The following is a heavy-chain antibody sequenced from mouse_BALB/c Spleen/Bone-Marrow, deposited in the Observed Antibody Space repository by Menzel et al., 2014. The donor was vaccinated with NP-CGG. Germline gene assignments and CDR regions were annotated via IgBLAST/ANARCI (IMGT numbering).Heavy chain of an antibody. CDR1: GFTFTDYY. CDR3: ARDGYDDY. D-gene: IGHD2-2*01. V-gene: IGHV7-3*02. CDR2: IRNKANGYTT. J-gene: IGHJ2*01. Sequence: EVKVVESGGGLVQPGGSLRLSCATSGFTFTDYYMSWVRQPPGKALEWLGFIRNKANGYTTEYSASVKGRFTISRDNSQSIRYLQMNTLRAEDSATYYCARDGYDDYWGQGTTLTVSS.